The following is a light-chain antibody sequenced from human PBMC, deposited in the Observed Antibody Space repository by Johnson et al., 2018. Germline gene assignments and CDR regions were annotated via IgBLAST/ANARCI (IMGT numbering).Light chain of an antibody. CDR3: GTWDSSLSAGNV. V-gene: IGLV1-51*02. CDR1: SSKIGNNY. Sequence: QSVLTQPPSVSAAPGQKVTISCSGSSSKIGNNYVSWYQQLPGTAPKLLIYENNKRPSGIPDRFSGSKSSTSATLGITGLPTGAEADYYCGTWDSSLSAGNVFGTGTKVTVL. CDR2: ENN. J-gene: IGLJ1*01.